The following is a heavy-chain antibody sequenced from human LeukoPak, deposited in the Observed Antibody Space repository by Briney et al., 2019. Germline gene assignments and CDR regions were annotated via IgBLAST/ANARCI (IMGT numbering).Heavy chain of an antibody. CDR2: IRYDGSNK. CDR3: AKDGYSSSWYGVVKQSDAFDI. CDR1: GFTFSSYG. Sequence: GGSLRLSCAASGFTFSSYGMHWVRQAPGKGLEWVAFIRYDGSNKYYADSVKGRFTISRDNSKYTLYLQMNSLRAEDTAVYYCAKDGYSSSWYGVVKQSDAFDIWGQGTMVTVSS. V-gene: IGHV3-30*02. D-gene: IGHD6-13*01. J-gene: IGHJ3*02.